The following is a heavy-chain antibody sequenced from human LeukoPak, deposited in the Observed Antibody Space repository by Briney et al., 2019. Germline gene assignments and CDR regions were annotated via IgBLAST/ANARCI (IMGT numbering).Heavy chain of an antibody. CDR2: ISGDGGST. J-gene: IGHJ4*02. Sequence: GGPLRLSCAASGFTFSSYAMSWVRQAPGKGLEWVSLISGDGGSTYYADSVKGRFTISRDNSKNSLYLQMNSLRTEDTALYYCAKDIRQQLDLDYWGQGTLVTVSS. D-gene: IGHD6-13*01. V-gene: IGHV3-43*02. CDR1: GFTFSSYA. CDR3: AKDIRQQLDLDY.